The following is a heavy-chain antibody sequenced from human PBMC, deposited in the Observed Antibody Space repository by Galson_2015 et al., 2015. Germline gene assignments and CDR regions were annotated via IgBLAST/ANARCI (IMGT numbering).Heavy chain of an antibody. J-gene: IGHJ3*02. D-gene: IGHD3-3*01. Sequence: SVKVSCKASGGTFSSYAISWVRQAPGQGLEWMGGIIPILGTANYAQKFQGRVTITADKSTSTAYMELSSLRSEDTAVYYCARTLTIFGVVKRGDDAFDIWGQGTMATVSS. CDR2: IIPILGTA. V-gene: IGHV1-69*06. CDR1: GGTFSSYA. CDR3: ARTLTIFGVVKRGDDAFDI.